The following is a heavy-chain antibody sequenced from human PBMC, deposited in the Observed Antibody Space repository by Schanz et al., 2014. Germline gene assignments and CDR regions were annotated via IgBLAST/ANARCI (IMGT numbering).Heavy chain of an antibody. D-gene: IGHD6-13*01. CDR3: AKERIAAAWTFDY. J-gene: IGHJ4*02. CDR2: MYINSGST. CDR1: GFTVNTNY. V-gene: IGHV3-66*03. Sequence: EVQLVESGGGLIQPGGSLRLSCAVSGFTVNTNYMSWVRQAPGKGLEWISSMYINSGSTQYADSVKGRFTISRYNSKNTLSLQMNSLRAEDTAVYYCAKERIAAAWTFDYWGQGTLVTVSS.